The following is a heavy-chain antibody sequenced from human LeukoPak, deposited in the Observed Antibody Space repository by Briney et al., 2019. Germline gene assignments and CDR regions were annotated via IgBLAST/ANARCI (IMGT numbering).Heavy chain of an antibody. D-gene: IGHD5-18*01. CDR1: GGSISSYY. CDR2: IHYTAST. CDR3: ARSPANSYGELDY. J-gene: IGHJ4*02. V-gene: IGHV4-59*01. Sequence: SETLSLTCTVSGGSISSYYWNWIRQPPGKGLEWIGHIHYTASTNYSPSLKGRVTISLDTPRNHFSLRVNPVTSADTAVYFCARSPANSYGELDYWGQGALVTVSS.